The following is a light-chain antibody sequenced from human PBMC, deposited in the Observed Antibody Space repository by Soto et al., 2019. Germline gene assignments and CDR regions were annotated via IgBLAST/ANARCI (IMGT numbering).Light chain of an antibody. J-gene: IGKJ1*01. CDR3: QYYALVWT. V-gene: IGKV1-5*01. Sequence: DIHMTQSPSTLSASLGDRVTITFRASQSISDRLAWYQQKPGKAPKVLIYDASILQSGVPSRFSGSGSGTEFILTIYGLQPDDFATYYCQYYALVWTFGQGTKVDIK. CDR2: DAS. CDR1: QSISDR.